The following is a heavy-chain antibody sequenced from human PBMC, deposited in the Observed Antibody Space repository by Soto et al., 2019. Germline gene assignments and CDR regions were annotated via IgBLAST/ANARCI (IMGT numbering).Heavy chain of an antibody. CDR1: GGSISSYGYY. CDR3: ARVQYWYFDF. CDR2: ISYSGST. V-gene: IGHV4-31*03. J-gene: IGHJ2*01. Sequence: QVQLQESGPGLVKPSQTLSLTCTVSGGSISSYGYYWSWIRQHPGKGLEWIGYISYSGSTYYNSSLKSRVTISADTSKTPFSLSLRSVTAADTAVYYCARVQYWYFDFWGRGTLVTVSS.